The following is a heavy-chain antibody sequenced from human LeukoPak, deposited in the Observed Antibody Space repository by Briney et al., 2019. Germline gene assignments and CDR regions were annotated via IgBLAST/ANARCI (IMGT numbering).Heavy chain of an antibody. D-gene: IGHD1-1*01. CDR1: GFTFSSYA. V-gene: IGHV3-33*08. Sequence: GGSLRLSCAASGFTFSSYAMSWVRQAPGKGLEWVAVIWYDGSNKYYADSVKGRFTISRDNSKTTLYLQMNSLRAEDTAVYYCARDRISGGTSGTTGSTYRPGYFDYWGQGTLVTVSS. CDR3: ARDRISGGTSGTTGSTYRPGYFDY. J-gene: IGHJ4*02. CDR2: IWYDGSNK.